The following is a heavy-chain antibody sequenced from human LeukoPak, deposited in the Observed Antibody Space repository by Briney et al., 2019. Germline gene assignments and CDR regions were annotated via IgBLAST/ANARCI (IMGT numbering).Heavy chain of an antibody. D-gene: IGHD3-3*01. CDR2: IRSKTDGETT. CDR3: AKHIYGVVSIQQ. V-gene: IGHV3-15*01. CDR1: GCTFRDAW. Sequence: PGGSLRLSCAASGCTFRDAWMTWVRQAPGKGLEWVGRIRSKTDGETTDYAVSVQGRFTISRDDSKNTLYLQMSSLKTEDTAVYYCAKHIYGVVSIQQWGQGTLVTVSS. J-gene: IGHJ1*01.